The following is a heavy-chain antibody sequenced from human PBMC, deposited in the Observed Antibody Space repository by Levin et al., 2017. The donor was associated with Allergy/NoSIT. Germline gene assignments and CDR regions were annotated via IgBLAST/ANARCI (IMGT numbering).Heavy chain of an antibody. CDR1: GFSLSTSGVG. CDR2: IYWDDDK. V-gene: IGHV2-5*02. J-gene: IGHJ3*02. Sequence: SGPTLVKPTQTLTLTCTFSGFSLSTSGVGVGWIRQPPGKALEWLALIYWDDDKRYSPSLKSRLTITKDTSKNQVVLTMTNMDPVDTATYYCAHRELRYFDWLSPIDAFDIWGQGTMVTVSS. CDR3: AHRELRYFDWLSPIDAFDI. D-gene: IGHD3-9*01.